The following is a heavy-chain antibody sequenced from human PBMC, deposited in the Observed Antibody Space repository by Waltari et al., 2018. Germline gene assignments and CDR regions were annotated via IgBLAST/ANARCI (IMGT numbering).Heavy chain of an antibody. CDR1: GGSFSGYY. J-gene: IGHJ3*02. CDR2: INHSGST. D-gene: IGHD2-2*01. V-gene: IGHV4-34*01. Sequence: QVQLQQWGAGLLKPSETLSLTCAVYGGSFSGYYWSWIRQPPGKGLEWIGEINHSGSTNYNPSLKSRVTISVDTSKNQFSLKLSSVTAADTAVYYCARRLGYCSSTSCLAFDIWGQGTMVTVSS. CDR3: ARRLGYCSSTSCLAFDI.